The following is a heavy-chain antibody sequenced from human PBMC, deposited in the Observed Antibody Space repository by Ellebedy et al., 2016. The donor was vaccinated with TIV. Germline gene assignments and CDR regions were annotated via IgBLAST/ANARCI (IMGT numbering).Heavy chain of an antibody. CDR2: IWYDGSNK. J-gene: IGHJ3*02. V-gene: IGHV3-33*01. D-gene: IGHD3-22*01. CDR1: GFTFSSYG. Sequence: GESLKISCAASGFTFSSYGMHWVRQAPGKGLEWVAVIWYDGSNKYYADSVKGRFTISRDNSKNTLYLQMNSLRAEDTAVYYCARDLYYYDSSGYKGGAFDIWGQGTMVTVSS. CDR3: ARDLYYYDSSGYKGGAFDI.